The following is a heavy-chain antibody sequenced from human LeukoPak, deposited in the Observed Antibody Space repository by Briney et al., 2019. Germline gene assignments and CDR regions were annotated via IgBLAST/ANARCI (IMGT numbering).Heavy chain of an antibody. Sequence: GGSLRLSCAASGFTFSFYWMSWVRQAPGKGLEWLVNINQYGSESYSVDSVKGRFTISRDNTKNSLYLQMNSLRAEDAAVYYCATYDFWSGYGLGNWGQGTLVTVSS. CDR3: ATYDFWSGYGLGN. D-gene: IGHD3-3*01. CDR2: INQYGSES. V-gene: IGHV3-7*01. J-gene: IGHJ4*02. CDR1: GFTFSFYW.